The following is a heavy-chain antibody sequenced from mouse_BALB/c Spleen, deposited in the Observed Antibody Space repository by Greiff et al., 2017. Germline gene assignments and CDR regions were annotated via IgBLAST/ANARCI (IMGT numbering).Heavy chain of an antibody. CDR2: IYPGSGNT. J-gene: IGHJ4*01. D-gene: IGHD2-2*01. Sequence: QVHVKQSGAELARPGASVKLSCKASGYTFTDYYINWVKQRTGQGLEWIGEIYPGSGNTYYNEKFKGKATLTADKSSSTAYMQLSSLTSEDSAVYFCAREPYGYDENYAMDYWGQGTSVTVSS. V-gene: IGHV1-77*01. CDR3: AREPYGYDENYAMDY. CDR1: GYTFTDYY.